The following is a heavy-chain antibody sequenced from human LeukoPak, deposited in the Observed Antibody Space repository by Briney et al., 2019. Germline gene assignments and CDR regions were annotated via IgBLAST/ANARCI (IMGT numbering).Heavy chain of an antibody. CDR1: GYNFTNYW. CDR3: ARRLFYYPSGGYSTPHYYGLDV. D-gene: IGHD3-10*01. CDR2: IYPGDSDS. J-gene: IGHJ6*02. V-gene: IGHV5-51*01. Sequence: GESLKISCQGSGYNFTNYWIAWVRQMPGKGLEWMGIIYPGDSDSTYSPSSQGHVTFSADKSISTAYLHWNSLKASDTAVYFCARRLFYYPSGGYSTPHYYGLDVWGQGTTVTVSS.